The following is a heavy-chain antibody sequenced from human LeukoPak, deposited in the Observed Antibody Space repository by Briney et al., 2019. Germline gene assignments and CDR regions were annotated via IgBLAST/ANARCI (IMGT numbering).Heavy chain of an antibody. CDR1: GYTFTSYG. CDR2: ISAYNGNT. Sequence: ASVKVSCKASGYTFTSYGISWVRQAPGQGLEWMGWISAYNGNTNYAQKLQGRVTMTTDTSTSTAYMELSSLRSEGTAVYYCATYSSGWTDADYYYSYYMDVWGKGTTVTISS. J-gene: IGHJ6*03. CDR3: ATYSSGWTDADYYYSYYMDV. D-gene: IGHD6-19*01. V-gene: IGHV1-18*01.